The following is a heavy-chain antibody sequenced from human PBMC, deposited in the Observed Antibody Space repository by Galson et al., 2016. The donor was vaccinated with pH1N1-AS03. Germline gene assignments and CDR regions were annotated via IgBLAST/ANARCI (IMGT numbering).Heavy chain of an antibody. D-gene: IGHD2-21*02. J-gene: IGHJ4*02. CDR1: GFTFKIYW. CDR3: STGGTIYCPDDCYPGAY. Sequence: SLRLSCAASGFTFKIYWMHWVRQAPGKGLVWVSHINGDGTTTNYADSVKGRFTISRDNARNTLYLQMSSLRAEDTAVYFCSTGGTIYCPDDCYPGAYWGQGTLLTVSS. V-gene: IGHV3-74*01. CDR2: INGDGTTT.